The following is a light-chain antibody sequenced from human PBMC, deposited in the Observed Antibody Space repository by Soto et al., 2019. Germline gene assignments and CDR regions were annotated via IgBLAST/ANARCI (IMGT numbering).Light chain of an antibody. CDR1: QTVNNNY. J-gene: IGKJ4*01. Sequence: ELVLTQSPGTLSLSPGERATLSCRASQTVNNNYLAWYQQIPGQAPRLLISGASGRATGTPDRFSGSASGPGFTLTISRLRPEAFPVHYCQQYRSSPPTFGRGTKVDIK. CDR2: GAS. CDR3: QQYRSSPPT. V-gene: IGKV3-20*01.